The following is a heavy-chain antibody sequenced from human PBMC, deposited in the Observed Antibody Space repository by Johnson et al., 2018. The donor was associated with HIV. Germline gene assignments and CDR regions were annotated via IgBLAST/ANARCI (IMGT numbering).Heavy chain of an antibody. CDR2: ISYDGSNK. J-gene: IGHJ3*02. V-gene: IGHV3-30*03. CDR1: GFSFSDYY. CDR3: ARVRGGTGHGAFDI. Sequence: QVQLVESGGGVVQPGRSLRLSCAASGFSFSDYYMSWIRQAPGKGLEWVAVISYDGSNKYYEDSVQGRFTISRDKSENTLYLQMNSLRDEDTAVYYCARVRGGTGHGAFDIWGQGTMVTVSS.